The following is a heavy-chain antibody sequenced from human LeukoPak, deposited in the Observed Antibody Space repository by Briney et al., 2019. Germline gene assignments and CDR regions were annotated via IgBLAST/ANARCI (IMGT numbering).Heavy chain of an antibody. J-gene: IGHJ4*02. CDR3: ARGTSSSWFDY. V-gene: IGHV3-66*01. CDR1: GFTVSSNY. Sequence: GGSLRLSCAASGFTVSSNYMSWVRQAPGKGLEWVSVIYSGGSTYYADSVKGRFTISRDNSKNTLYLQMNSLRAEDTAVYHCARGTSSSWFDYWGQGTLVTVSS. CDR2: IYSGGST. D-gene: IGHD6-13*01.